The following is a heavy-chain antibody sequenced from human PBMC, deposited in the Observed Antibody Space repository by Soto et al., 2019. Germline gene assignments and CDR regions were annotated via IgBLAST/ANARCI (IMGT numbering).Heavy chain of an antibody. V-gene: IGHV4-4*02. CDR1: GGSISSSNW. D-gene: IGHD2-15*01. CDR2: IYHSGST. CDR3: ARAIVVVVAAEDLGPWFDP. Sequence: PSETLSLTCAVCGGSISSSNWWSWVRQPPGKGLEWIGDIYHSGSTNYNPSLKSRVTISVDTSKNQFSLKLSSVTAADTAVYYCARAIVVVVAAEDLGPWFDPWGQGTLVTVSS. J-gene: IGHJ5*02.